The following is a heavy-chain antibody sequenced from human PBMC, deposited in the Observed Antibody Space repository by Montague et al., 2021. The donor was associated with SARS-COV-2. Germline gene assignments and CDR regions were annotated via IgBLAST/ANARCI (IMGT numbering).Heavy chain of an antibody. CDR1: GASISRSDYY. J-gene: IGHJ4*02. Sequence: SETLSLTCNVSGASISRSDYYWAWIRQPPGKGLELIGSIHYLGNTSYNPSLESRVTISVDTSENQFSLKLRSVIAADTAVHYCARLLPDGTVVATDIPFDSWGQGTLVTVSS. V-gene: IGHV4-39*01. CDR2: IHYLGNT. CDR3: ARLLPDGTVVATDIPFDS. D-gene: IGHD2-21*02.